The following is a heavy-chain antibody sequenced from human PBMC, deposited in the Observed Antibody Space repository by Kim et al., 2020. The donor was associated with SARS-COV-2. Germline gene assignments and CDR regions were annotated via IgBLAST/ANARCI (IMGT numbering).Heavy chain of an antibody. D-gene: IGHD1-26*01. V-gene: IGHV3-23*01. Sequence: VKGRLTISRDNPKNPLYLQLNSLRAEDTAVYYCAKDSYLLEWELLRPFDYWGQGTLVTVSS. CDR3: AKDSYLLEWELLRPFDY. J-gene: IGHJ4*02.